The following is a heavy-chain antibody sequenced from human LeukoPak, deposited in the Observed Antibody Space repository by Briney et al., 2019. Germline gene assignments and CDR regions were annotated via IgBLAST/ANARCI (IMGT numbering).Heavy chain of an antibody. CDR3: ARGRGDYGDLVYYFDY. V-gene: IGHV4-34*01. D-gene: IGHD4-17*01. Sequence: SETLSLTCAVYGGSFSGYYWSWIRQPPGKGLEWIGEINHSGSTNYNPSLKSRVTISVDTSKNQFSPKLSSVTAADTAVYYCARGRGDYGDLVYYFDYWGQGTLVTVSS. CDR1: GGSFSGYY. J-gene: IGHJ4*02. CDR2: INHSGST.